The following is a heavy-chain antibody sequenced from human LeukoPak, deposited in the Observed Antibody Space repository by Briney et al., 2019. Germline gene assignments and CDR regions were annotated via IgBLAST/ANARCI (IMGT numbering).Heavy chain of an antibody. J-gene: IGHJ4*02. D-gene: IGHD3-10*01. CDR1: GFTFDDYA. V-gene: IGHV3-9*01. CDR3: ASQLGSDY. Sequence: GRSLRLSCAASGFTFDDYAMHWVRQAPGKGLGWVSGISWNSGSIGYADSVKGRFTISRDNAKNTLYLQMNSLRAEDTAVYYCASQLGSDYWGQGTLVTVSS. CDR2: ISWNSGSI.